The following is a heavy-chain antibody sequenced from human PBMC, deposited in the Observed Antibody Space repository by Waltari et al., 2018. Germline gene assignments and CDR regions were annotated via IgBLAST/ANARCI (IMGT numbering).Heavy chain of an antibody. D-gene: IGHD1-26*01. CDR1: GGSFSDYY. CDR3: ASRGSTGSTPFDY. CDR2: INHSGSN. Sequence: QVHLQPWGAGLFEPSETLSRTCAVYGGSFSDYYWSWIRQPPGKGLEWIGEINHSGSNINNPSLKSRVSISVDTSRNQFSLKLSSVTAADTAVYYCASRGSTGSTPFDYWGQGALLTVSS. J-gene: IGHJ4*02. V-gene: IGHV4-34*01.